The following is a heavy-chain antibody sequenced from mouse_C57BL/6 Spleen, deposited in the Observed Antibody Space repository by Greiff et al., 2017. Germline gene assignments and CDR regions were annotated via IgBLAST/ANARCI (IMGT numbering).Heavy chain of an antibody. CDR3: ARSSPLTYAMGY. CDR1: GYAFSSYW. CDR2: IYPGDGDT. J-gene: IGHJ4*01. V-gene: IGHV1-80*01. D-gene: IGHD4-1*01. Sequence: VQLQESGAELVKPGASVKISCKASGYAFSSYWMNWVKQRPGKGLEWIGQIYPGDGDTNYNGKFKGKATLTADKSSSTAYMQLSSLTSEYSAVYFCARSSPLTYAMGYWGQGTSVTVSS.